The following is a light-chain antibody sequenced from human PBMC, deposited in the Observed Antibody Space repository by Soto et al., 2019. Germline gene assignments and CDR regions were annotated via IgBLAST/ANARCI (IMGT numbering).Light chain of an antibody. CDR1: SSDVGSYNL. V-gene: IGLV2-23*02. Sequence: QSALTQPASVSGSPGQSITISCTGTSSDVGSYNLVSWYQQHPGKAPKLMIYEVSKRPSGVSNRFSGSKSGNTAPLTISGLQAEDEADYYCCSYAGSSTFHVFGTGTKLTVL. J-gene: IGLJ1*01. CDR2: EVS. CDR3: CSYAGSSTFHV.